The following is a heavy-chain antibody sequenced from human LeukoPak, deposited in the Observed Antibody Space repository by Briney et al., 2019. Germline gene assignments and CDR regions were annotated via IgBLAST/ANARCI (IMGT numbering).Heavy chain of an antibody. J-gene: IGHJ6*02. CDR3: AKDQYSSGGYLRVPQYYYYGMDV. CDR1: RFTFSSYA. CDR2: ISGSGGST. Sequence: GASLRLSCAASRFTFSSYAMSWVRQAPGKGLEWVSAISGSGGSTYYADSVKGRFTISRDNSKNTLYLQMNSLRAEDTAVYYCAKDQYSSGGYLRVPQYYYYGMDVWGQGTTVTVSS. D-gene: IGHD6-19*01. V-gene: IGHV3-23*01.